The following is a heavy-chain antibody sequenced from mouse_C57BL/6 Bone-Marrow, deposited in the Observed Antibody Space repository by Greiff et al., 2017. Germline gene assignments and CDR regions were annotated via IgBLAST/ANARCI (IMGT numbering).Heavy chain of an antibody. J-gene: IGHJ4*01. CDR3: ARYSGNDYAIDY. Sequence: EVKLVESGGGLVQPGGSLSLSCAASGFTFTDYYMSWVRQPPGQALGWLGFIRNKANGYTTEYSASVKGRFTISRDNSQSILYLQMHALRTEDSDTYYCARYSGNDYAIDYWGQGTSVTVSS. V-gene: IGHV7-3*01. CDR1: GFTFTDYY. CDR2: IRNKANGYTT.